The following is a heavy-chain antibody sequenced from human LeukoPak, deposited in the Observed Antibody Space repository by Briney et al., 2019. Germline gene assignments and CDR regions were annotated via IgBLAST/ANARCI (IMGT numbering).Heavy chain of an antibody. CDR2: IDNSGSA. Sequence: PSETLSLTCTVSGGSISSSYWSWIRQPPGKGLDWIGYIDNSGSANYNPSLKSRVTISVDTSKNQFSLKLNSVTAADTAVYFCARHSSSVRGVITNWGQGALVTVSS. D-gene: IGHD3-10*01. V-gene: IGHV4-59*08. CDR3: ARHSSSVRGVITN. CDR1: GGSISSSY. J-gene: IGHJ4*02.